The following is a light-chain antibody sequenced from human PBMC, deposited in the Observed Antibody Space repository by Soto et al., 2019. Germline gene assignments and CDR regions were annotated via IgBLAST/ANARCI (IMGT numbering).Light chain of an antibody. CDR1: SSDVGGYDY. J-gene: IGLJ1*01. Sequence: QSALTPPRSVSGSPGQSVTVSCSGTSSDVGGYDYVAWYQQYPGKAPKLMIYDVIKRPSGVPDRFSGSKSGNTASLTISGLQAEDEADYDCCSYAGSYTFVFGTGTKVTVL. CDR2: DVI. V-gene: IGLV2-11*01. CDR3: CSYAGSYTFV.